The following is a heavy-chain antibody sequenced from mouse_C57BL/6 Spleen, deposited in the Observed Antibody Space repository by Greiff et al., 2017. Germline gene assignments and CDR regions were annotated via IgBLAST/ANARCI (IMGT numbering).Heavy chain of an antibody. Sequence: QVQLQQPGAELVKPGASVKMSCKASGYTFTSYWITWVKQRPGQGLEWIGDIYPGSGSTNYNEKFKSKATLTVDTSSRTAYMQLSSLTSEDSAVYYCVGSSYGYFDVWGTGTTVTVSS. D-gene: IGHD1-1*01. J-gene: IGHJ1*03. CDR3: VGSSYGYFDV. V-gene: IGHV1-55*01. CDR1: GYTFTSYW. CDR2: IYPGSGST.